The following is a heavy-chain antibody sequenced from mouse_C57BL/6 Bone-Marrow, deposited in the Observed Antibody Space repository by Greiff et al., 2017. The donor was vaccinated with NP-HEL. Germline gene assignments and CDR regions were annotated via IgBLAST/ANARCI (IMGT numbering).Heavy chain of an antibody. CDR1: GYTFTSYW. J-gene: IGHJ1*03. CDR3: AREEYDAYWYFDV. CDR2: IDPSDSYT. Sequence: QVQLQHPGAELVKPGASVKLSCKASGYTFTSYWMQWVKQRPGQGLEWIGEIDPSDSYTNYNQKFKGKATLTVDTSSSTAYMQLSSLTSEDSAVYYCAREEYDAYWYFDVWGTGTTVTVSS. V-gene: IGHV1-50*01. D-gene: IGHD2-14*01.